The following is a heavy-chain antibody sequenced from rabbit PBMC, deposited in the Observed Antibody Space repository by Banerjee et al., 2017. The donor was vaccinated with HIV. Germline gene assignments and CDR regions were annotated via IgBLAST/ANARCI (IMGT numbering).Heavy chain of an antibody. CDR1: GFSFSNGYV. Sequence: QEQLEESGGDLVKPEGSLTLTCTASGFSFSNGYVMCWVRQAPGKGLELIACIYSGSGGRTYYANWATGRFTVSKTSSTTVTLQMTSLTAADTATYFCARGDAASFWGLWGQGTLVTVS. J-gene: IGHJ3*01. CDR2: IYSGSGGRT. D-gene: IGHD4-2*01. V-gene: IGHV1S45*01. CDR3: ARGDAASFWGL.